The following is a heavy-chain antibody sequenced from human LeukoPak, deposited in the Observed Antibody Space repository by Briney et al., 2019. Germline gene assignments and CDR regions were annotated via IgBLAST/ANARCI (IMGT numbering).Heavy chain of an antibody. CDR2: IDRDGSRI. Sequence: GGSLRLSCAASRFTFSTYAMHWVRHAPGKGLVWVSRIDRDGSRINYADSVKGRFTISRDDGKNTLFLQMNSLRAEDAAVYYCVRGNDYGGPHYWGQGTLVTVSS. J-gene: IGHJ4*02. D-gene: IGHD4-23*01. CDR1: RFTFSTYA. CDR3: VRGNDYGGPHY. V-gene: IGHV3-74*01.